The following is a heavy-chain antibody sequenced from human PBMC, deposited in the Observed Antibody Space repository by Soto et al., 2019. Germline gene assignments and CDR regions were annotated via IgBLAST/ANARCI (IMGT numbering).Heavy chain of an antibody. CDR2: PYYRSRLYN. CDR3: ARKYSTSWADAFDI. CDR1: GDSVLSNSAA. V-gene: IGHV6-1*01. Sequence: SQILSRTCVISGDSVLSNSAAWNSIRQSHSRGLEWLGRPYYRSRLYNDYAISVKSRITLNPDTSTNKFSLQLNSVTPEDTAVYCCARKYSTSWADAFDIWGQGAMVTVSS. J-gene: IGHJ3*02. D-gene: IGHD6-13*01.